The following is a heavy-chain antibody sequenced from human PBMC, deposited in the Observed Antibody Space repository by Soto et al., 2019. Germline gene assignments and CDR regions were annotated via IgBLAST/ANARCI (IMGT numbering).Heavy chain of an antibody. Sequence: QVRLVQSGAEVKKPGASVKVSCKASGYTFTSYGISWVRQAPGQGLEWMGWISAYNGNTNYAQKLQGRVTMTTDTPRRTAYRELRSRRPDDPAGNYFAGGEPYGAGYWGQGPLVTAPS. J-gene: IGHJ4*02. CDR3: AGGEPYGAGY. CDR2: ISAYNGNT. V-gene: IGHV1-18*01. D-gene: IGHD4-17*01. CDR1: GYTFTSYG.